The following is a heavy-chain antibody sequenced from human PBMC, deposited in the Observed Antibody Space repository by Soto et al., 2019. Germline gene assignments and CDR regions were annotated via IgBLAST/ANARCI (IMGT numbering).Heavy chain of an antibody. V-gene: IGHV3-9*01. J-gene: IGHJ4*02. D-gene: IGHD5-18*01. Sequence: EVQLVESGGGLVQPGRSLRLSCAASGFTFDDYAMHWVRQAPGKGLAWVSGISWNSGSIGYADSVKGRFTISRDNAKNSLYLQMNSLRAEDTALYYCAKDTSYSYGSIDYWGQGTLVTVSS. CDR2: ISWNSGSI. CDR1: GFTFDDYA. CDR3: AKDTSYSYGSIDY.